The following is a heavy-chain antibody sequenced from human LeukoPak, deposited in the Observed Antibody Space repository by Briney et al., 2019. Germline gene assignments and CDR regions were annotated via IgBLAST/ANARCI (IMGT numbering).Heavy chain of an antibody. CDR2: IYYSGST. J-gene: IGHJ4*02. Sequence: PGGSLRLSCAASGFTFSSYELIWVRQPPGKGLEWIGYIYYSGSTNYNPSLQSRVTISVDTSKNQFSLNLSSVTAADTAVYYCARYGSGTYPRFDYWGRGTLVTVSS. V-gene: IGHV4-59*08. CDR1: GFTFSSYE. D-gene: IGHD3-10*01. CDR3: ARYGSGTYPRFDY.